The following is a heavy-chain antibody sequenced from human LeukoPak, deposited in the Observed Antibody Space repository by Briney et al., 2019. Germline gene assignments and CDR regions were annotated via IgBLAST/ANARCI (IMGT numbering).Heavy chain of an antibody. CDR3: VRDEYGMDV. J-gene: IGHJ6*02. Sequence: SETLSLTCTVSGGSISSYYWSWIRQPPGKGLEWIGYIYYSGSTNYNPSLKSRVTISVDTSKNQFSLKLSSVTAADTAVYYCVRDEYGMDVWGQGTTVTVSS. CDR2: IYYSGST. CDR1: GGSISSYY. V-gene: IGHV4-59*01.